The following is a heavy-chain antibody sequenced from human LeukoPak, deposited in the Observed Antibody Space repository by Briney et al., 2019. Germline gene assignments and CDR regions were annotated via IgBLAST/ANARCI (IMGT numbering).Heavy chain of an antibody. Sequence: GGSLRPSCAAPGFTFSSSAMSWVRQAPGKGLEWVSAISNNGGYTYYADSVQGRFTISRDNSKSTLCLQMNSLRAEDTAVYYCAKQLGYCSDGSCYFPYWGQGTLVIVSS. V-gene: IGHV3-23*01. D-gene: IGHD2-15*01. CDR2: ISNNGGYT. J-gene: IGHJ4*02. CDR1: GFTFSSSA. CDR3: AKQLGYCSDGSCYFPY.